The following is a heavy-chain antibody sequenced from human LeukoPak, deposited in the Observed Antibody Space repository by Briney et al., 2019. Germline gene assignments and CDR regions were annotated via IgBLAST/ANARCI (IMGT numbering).Heavy chain of an antibody. V-gene: IGHV4-39*01. CDR1: GDSITSSSHY. CDR2: IHHTGRN. J-gene: IGHJ3*02. CDR3: VAEMTASAAFDI. D-gene: IGHD2-21*02. Sequence: PSETLSLTCTVSGDSITSSSHYWGWIRQPPGQTLEWIGSIHHTGRNYSNAALKSRVHISMDMSKSQFSLKLNSVTAADSGVYYCVAEMTASAAFDIWGRGTLVAVSS.